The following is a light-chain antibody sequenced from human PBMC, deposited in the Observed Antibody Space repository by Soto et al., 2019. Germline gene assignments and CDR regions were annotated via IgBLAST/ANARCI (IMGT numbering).Light chain of an antibody. V-gene: IGKV1-33*01. CDR1: QDIINY. J-gene: IGKJ4*01. CDR3: QQYNNLPLT. CDR2: DAS. Sequence: DIQITQSPSSLSAYLPERAAITFNSIQDIINYLNWYQKKPGKAPKLLIYDASNLEAGAPSRFSGSGSGKDSTFTISSLQPEAIATYYCQQYNNLPLTFCGGTKVDIK.